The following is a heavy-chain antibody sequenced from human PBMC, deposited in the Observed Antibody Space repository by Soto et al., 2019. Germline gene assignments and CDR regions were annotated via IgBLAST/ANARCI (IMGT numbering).Heavy chain of an antibody. CDR3: ARGRTVRYCSGGSCYQLLEFFDY. Sequence: QVQLVQSGAEVKKPGASVKVSCKASGYTFTSYDINWVRQATGQGLEWMGWMNPNSGNTGYAQKFQGRVTMTRNTSISTAYMELSSLRSEDTAVYYCARGRTVRYCSGGSCYQLLEFFDYWDQGTLVTVSS. V-gene: IGHV1-8*01. CDR1: GYTFTSYD. CDR2: MNPNSGNT. D-gene: IGHD2-15*01. J-gene: IGHJ4*02.